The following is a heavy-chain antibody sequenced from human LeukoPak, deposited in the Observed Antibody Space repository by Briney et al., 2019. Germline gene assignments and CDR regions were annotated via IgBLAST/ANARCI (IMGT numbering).Heavy chain of an antibody. CDR2: INHSGST. CDR1: GGSFSGYH. V-gene: IGHV4-34*01. Sequence: PSETLSLTCADYGGSFSGYHWSWIRQPPGKGLEWIGEINHSGSTNYNPSLKSRVAISEDTSKNQFSLKLNSVTAADTAVYYCARGRSGVYYYDSSGYYDYWGQGTLVTVSS. J-gene: IGHJ4*02. CDR3: ARGRSGVYYYDSSGYYDY. D-gene: IGHD3-22*01.